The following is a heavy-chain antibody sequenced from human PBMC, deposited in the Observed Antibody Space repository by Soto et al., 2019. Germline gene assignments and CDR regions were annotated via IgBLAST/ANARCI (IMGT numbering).Heavy chain of an antibody. CDR1: GFTVSTNY. CDR2: IYIGGST. D-gene: IGHD3-22*01. Sequence: GGSLRLSCAASGFTVSTNYMSWVRQAPGKGLEWVSVIYIGGSTYYADSVKGRFTISRDNSKNTLYLQMNSLRAEDTAVYYCAREFGGYYSFDYWGQGTLVTVSS. CDR3: AREFGGYYSFDY. J-gene: IGHJ4*02. V-gene: IGHV3-53*01.